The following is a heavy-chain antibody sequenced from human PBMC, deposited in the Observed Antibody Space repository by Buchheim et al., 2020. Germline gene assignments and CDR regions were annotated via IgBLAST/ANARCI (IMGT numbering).Heavy chain of an antibody. CDR1: GFTFSSYA. V-gene: IGHV3-30*04. CDR3: ARDPFDFWSGPGVQYFDY. D-gene: IGHD3-3*01. Sequence: QVQLVESGGGVVQPGRSLRLSCAASGFTFSSYAMHWVRQAPGKRLEWVAVISYDGSNKYYADSVKGRFTISRDNSKNTLYLQMNSLRAEDTAVYYCARDPFDFWSGPGVQYFDYWGQGTL. CDR2: ISYDGSNK. J-gene: IGHJ4*02.